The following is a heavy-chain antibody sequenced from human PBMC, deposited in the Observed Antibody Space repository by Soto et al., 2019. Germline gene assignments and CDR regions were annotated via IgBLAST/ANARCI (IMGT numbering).Heavy chain of an antibody. CDR3: AIAATTTVTTKNGGFDH. CDR1: GYTLNELS. J-gene: IGHJ4*02. D-gene: IGHD4-17*01. Sequence: GASVKVSCKVSGYTLNELSMHWVRQAPGRGLEWMGGFDPEDGETIYAQKFQGRVTMTEDTSTDTAYMELSSLRSEDTAVYYCAIAATTTVTTKNGGFDHWGQGTLFTVSS. V-gene: IGHV1-24*01. CDR2: FDPEDGET.